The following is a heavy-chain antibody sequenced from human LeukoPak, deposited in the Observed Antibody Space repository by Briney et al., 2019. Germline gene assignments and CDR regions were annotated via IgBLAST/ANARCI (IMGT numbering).Heavy chain of an antibody. Sequence: PSETLSLTCTVSGGSISSSSYYWGWIRQPPGKGLEWLGGIYYSGSTYYNPSLKSRVTISVDTSKNQFSLNLSSVTAADTAVYYCALDTIGARPNFDYWGQGTLVTVSS. V-gene: IGHV4-39*01. J-gene: IGHJ4*02. CDR2: IYYSGST. CDR3: ALDTIGARPNFDY. CDR1: GGSISSSSYY. D-gene: IGHD4/OR15-4a*01.